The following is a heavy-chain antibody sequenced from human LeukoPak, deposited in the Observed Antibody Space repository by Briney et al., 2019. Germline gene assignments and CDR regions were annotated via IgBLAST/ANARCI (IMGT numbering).Heavy chain of an antibody. J-gene: IGHJ3*02. CDR2: INTNTGNP. D-gene: IGHD2-8*01. V-gene: IGHV7-4-1*02. Sequence: ASVKVSCKASGYTFTSYAMNWVRQAPGQGLEWMGWINTNTGNPTYAQGFTGRFVFSLDTSVSTAYLQISSLKAEDTAVYYCARDPEVVLMVYAPDAFDIWGQGTMVTVSS. CDR1: GYTFTSYA. CDR3: ARDPEVVLMVYAPDAFDI.